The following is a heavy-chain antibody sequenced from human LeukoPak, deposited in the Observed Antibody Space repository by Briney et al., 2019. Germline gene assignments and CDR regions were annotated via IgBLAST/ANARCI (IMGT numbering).Heavy chain of an antibody. CDR3: AADARIAAAGYYYYGMDV. CDR2: IVVGSGNT. D-gene: IGHD6-13*01. CDR1: GFTFTSSA. V-gene: IGHV1-58*01. J-gene: IGHJ6*02. Sequence: SVKVSCTASGFTFTSSAVQWVRQARGQRLEWIGWIVVGSGNTNYAQKFQERVTITRDMSTSTAYMELSSLRSEDTAVYYCAADARIAAAGYYYYGMDVWGQGTTVTVSS.